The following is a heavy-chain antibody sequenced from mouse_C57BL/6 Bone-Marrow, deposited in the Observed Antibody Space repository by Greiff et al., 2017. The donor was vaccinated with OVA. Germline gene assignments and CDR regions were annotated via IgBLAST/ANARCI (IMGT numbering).Heavy chain of an antibody. CDR1: GYTFTSYW. Sequence: QVQLQQPGAELVKPGASVKMSCKASGYTFTSYWITWVKQRPGQGLEWIGDIYPGSGSTNYNEKFKSKATLTVDTSSSTAYMQLSSLTSEDSAVYYCARDHYYGSSWYFDVWGTGTTVTVSS. V-gene: IGHV1-55*01. D-gene: IGHD1-1*01. CDR2: IYPGSGST. J-gene: IGHJ1*03. CDR3: ARDHYYGSSWYFDV.